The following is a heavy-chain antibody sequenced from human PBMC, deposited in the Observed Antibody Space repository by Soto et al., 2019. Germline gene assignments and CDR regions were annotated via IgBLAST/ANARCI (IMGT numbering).Heavy chain of an antibody. CDR1: GYTFTSYS. CDR3: ASTLRYFDWSPQPYYYGMDV. CDR2: ISAYNGNT. D-gene: IGHD3-9*01. V-gene: IGHV1-18*04. J-gene: IGHJ6*02. Sequence: ASVEVSCRASGYTFTSYSISWVRQAPGQGLEWMGWISAYNGNTNYAQKLQGRVTMTTDTSTSTAYMELRSLRSDDTAVYYCASTLRYFDWSPQPYYYGMDVWGQGTTVTVSS.